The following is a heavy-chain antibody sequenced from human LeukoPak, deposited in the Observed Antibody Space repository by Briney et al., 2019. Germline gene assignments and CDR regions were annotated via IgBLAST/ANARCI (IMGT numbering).Heavy chain of an antibody. CDR2: INPSGGST. CDR3: ARKYVSIAVAGKIDY. Sequence: ASVKVSCKASGYTFTSYYMHWVRQAPGQGLEWMGIINPSGGSTSYAQKFQGRVTMTRDTSTSTDYMELSSLRSEDTAVYYCARKYVSIAVAGKIDYWGQGTLVTVSS. J-gene: IGHJ4*02. CDR1: GYTFTSYY. V-gene: IGHV1-46*01. D-gene: IGHD6-19*01.